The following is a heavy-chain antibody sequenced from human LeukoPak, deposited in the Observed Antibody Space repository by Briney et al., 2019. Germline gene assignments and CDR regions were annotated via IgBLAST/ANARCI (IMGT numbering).Heavy chain of an antibody. J-gene: IGHJ5*02. CDR3: ARGRQQLAWNWFDP. V-gene: IGHV7-4-1*02. CDR1: GYTFTSYA. D-gene: IGHD6-13*01. Sequence: ASVKVSCKASGYTFTSYAMNWVRQAPGQGLEWMGWINTNTGNPTYAQGFTGRFVFSLDTSVSTAYLQISSLKAEDTAVYYCARGRQQLAWNWFDPWGQGTLVTVSS. CDR2: INTNTGNP.